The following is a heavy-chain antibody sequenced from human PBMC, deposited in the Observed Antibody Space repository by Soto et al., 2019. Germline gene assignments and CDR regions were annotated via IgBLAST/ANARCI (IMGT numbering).Heavy chain of an antibody. CDR3: AQCTLHDWGDYDPGTSNVLDP. CDR2: IYGDNDK. CDR1: GFSLSNSGVG. V-gene: IGHV2-5*02. Sequence: QITLKESGPSPVKPTQTLTVTCTFSGFSLSNSGVGVAWIRQPPGKALEWLALIYGDNDKRYSPSLKTRLTITNDTSKNQVVLKMTNTDPVDTATYYCAQCTLHDWGDYDPGTSNVLDPWGQGPLVTVSS. J-gene: IGHJ5*02. D-gene: IGHD4-17*01.